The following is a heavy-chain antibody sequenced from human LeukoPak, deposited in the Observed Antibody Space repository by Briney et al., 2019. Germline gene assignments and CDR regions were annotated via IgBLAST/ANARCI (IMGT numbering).Heavy chain of an antibody. CDR3: ARGRDYYDTSAGY. V-gene: IGHV4-61*01. Sequence: PSETLFLTCTVSGGSVSSGSYYWSWIRQPPGKGLEWIAFIYYSGSANYNPSLKSRVTISVDTSKNQFSLKLSSVTTADTAVYYCARGRDYYDTSAGYWGQGTLVTVSS. CDR2: IYYSGSA. D-gene: IGHD3-22*01. J-gene: IGHJ4*02. CDR1: GGSVSSGSYY.